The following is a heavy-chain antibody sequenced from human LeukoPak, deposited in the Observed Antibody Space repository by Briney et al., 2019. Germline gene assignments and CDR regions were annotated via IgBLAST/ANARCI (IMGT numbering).Heavy chain of an antibody. V-gene: IGHV1-8*01. CDR2: MNPNSGNA. D-gene: IGHD3-10*01. J-gene: IGHJ5*02. Sequence: ASVKVSCKATGYTFTSYDINWVRQATGRGLEWMGWMNPNSGNAGYAQKFQGRVTMTRNTSISTAYMELSNLRPEDTAVYYCARDGSGTYWAYYNWFDPWGQGTLVTVSS. CDR1: GYTFTSYD. CDR3: ARDGSGTYWAYYNWFDP.